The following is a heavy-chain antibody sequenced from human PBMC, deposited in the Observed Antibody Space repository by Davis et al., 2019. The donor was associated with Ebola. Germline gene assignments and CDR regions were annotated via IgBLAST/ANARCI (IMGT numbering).Heavy chain of an antibody. D-gene: IGHD1-1*01. CDR3: ARAQFPTTSDH. CDR1: GYTFTNYG. Sequence: ASVKVSCKASGYTFTNYGITWVRQAPGQGLEWMGWINPHNGNTNYAQNVQGRVTMTTDTATSTAYMEVGSLKSDDTAVYYCARAQFPTTSDHWGQGTLVTVSS. CDR2: INPHNGNT. V-gene: IGHV1-18*04. J-gene: IGHJ4*02.